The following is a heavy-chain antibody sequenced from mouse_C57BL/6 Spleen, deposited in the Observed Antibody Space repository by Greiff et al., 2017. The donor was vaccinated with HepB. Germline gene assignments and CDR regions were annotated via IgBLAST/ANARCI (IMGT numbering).Heavy chain of an antibody. CDR3: ARHDYLDY. V-gene: IGHV1-81*01. Sequence: VKLQQSGAELARPGASVKLSCKASGYTFTSYGISWVKQRTGQGLEWIGEIYPRSGNTYYNEKFKGKATLTADKSSSTAYMELRSLTSEDSAVYFCARHDYLDYWGQGTTLTVSS. J-gene: IGHJ2*01. CDR2: IYPRSGNT. CDR1: GYTFTSYG.